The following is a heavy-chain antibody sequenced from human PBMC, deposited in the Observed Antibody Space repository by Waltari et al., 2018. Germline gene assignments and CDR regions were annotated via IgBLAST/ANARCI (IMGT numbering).Heavy chain of an antibody. J-gene: IGHJ4*02. Sequence: QVQLVQSGAEVKKPGSSVKVSCKASGGTFSSYTISWVRQAPGQGLEWMGRIIPILGIANYAQKFQGRVTITADKSTSTAYMELSSLRSEDTAVYYCARDLDDYGDHYFDYWGQGTLFTVSS. CDR1: GGTFSSYT. V-gene: IGHV1-69*08. D-gene: IGHD4-17*01. CDR2: IIPILGIA. CDR3: ARDLDDYGDHYFDY.